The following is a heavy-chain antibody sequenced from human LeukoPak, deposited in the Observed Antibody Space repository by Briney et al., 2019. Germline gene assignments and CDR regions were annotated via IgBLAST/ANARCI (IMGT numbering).Heavy chain of an antibody. CDR1: GFTLGSYW. CDR3: ARDQYDTWSRRGNFDS. V-gene: IGHV3-7*03. J-gene: IGHJ4*02. D-gene: IGHD3-3*01. Sequence: PGGSLRLSCAASGFTLGSYWMSWVRQAPGKGLEWVANIKLDGSEKNYVDSVKGRFTISRDNTKNSLHLQMNSLRVEGTAVFYCARDQYDTWSRRGNFDSWGQGTLVIVSS. CDR2: IKLDGSEK.